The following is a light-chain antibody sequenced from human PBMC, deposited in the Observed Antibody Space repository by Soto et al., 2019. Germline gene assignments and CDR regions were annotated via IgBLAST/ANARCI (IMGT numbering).Light chain of an antibody. Sequence: EIVLTQSPATLSLSPGERATLSCRASQSVSSYLAWYQQKPGQAPRLLIYDASNRATGIPARFSGSGSGTDDTLTISSLEPEDFAVYYCQQRSNRPPYTFGQGTKLEIK. V-gene: IGKV3-11*01. CDR1: QSVSSY. CDR3: QQRSNRPPYT. J-gene: IGKJ2*01. CDR2: DAS.